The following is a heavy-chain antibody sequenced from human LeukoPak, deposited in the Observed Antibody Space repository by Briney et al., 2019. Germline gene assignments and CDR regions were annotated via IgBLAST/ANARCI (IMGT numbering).Heavy chain of an antibody. D-gene: IGHD2-15*01. V-gene: IGHV3-23*01. CDR3: AKGDCSSGSCYFDY. CDR1: GFTLSNHP. J-gene: IGHJ4*02. Sequence: GGSLRLSCAASGFTLSNHPMYCVRQAPGKGLEWVSSLSDTGDSTHYADSVKGRFTISRDSARSALYLQMNSLRAEDTAVYYCAKGDCSSGSCYFDYWGQGSQVTVSS. CDR2: LSDTGDST.